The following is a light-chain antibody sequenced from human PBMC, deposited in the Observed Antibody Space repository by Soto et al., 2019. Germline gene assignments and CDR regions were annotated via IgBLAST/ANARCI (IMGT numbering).Light chain of an antibody. CDR2: LNSDGSH. CDR1: SGHSNYA. J-gene: IGLJ2*01. CDR3: QTWGSGIVV. V-gene: IGLV4-69*01. Sequence: QSVLTQLPSASASLGASVKLTCTLSSGHSNYAIAWHQQQSEKGPRYLMKLNSDGSHSKGDGIPDRFSGSSSGAERYLTISSLQSEDEADYYCQTWGSGIVVFGAGTKVTVL.